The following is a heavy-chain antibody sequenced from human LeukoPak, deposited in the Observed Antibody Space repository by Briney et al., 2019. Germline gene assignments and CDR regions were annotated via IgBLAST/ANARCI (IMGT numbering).Heavy chain of an antibody. V-gene: IGHV3-66*01. J-gene: IGHJ4*02. CDR1: GLVYSQYA. Sequence: GRSLRLSCAASGLVYSQYAMHWLRQAPGKGLEWVSIMYSGGSTFYADSVKDRFIISRDNSRNTLYLQMNSLRAEDTAVYYCARGKETDGVPLPYWGQGTPVTVSS. D-gene: IGHD2-8*01. CDR3: ARGKETDGVPLPY. CDR2: MYSGGST.